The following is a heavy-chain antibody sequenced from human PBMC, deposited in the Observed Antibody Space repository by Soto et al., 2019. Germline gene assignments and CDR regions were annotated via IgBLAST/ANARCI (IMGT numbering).Heavy chain of an antibody. CDR2: ISGSGGST. CDR3: AKPLYYDILTINIDY. D-gene: IGHD3-9*01. V-gene: IGHV3-23*01. J-gene: IGHJ4*02. Sequence: GGSLRLSCAASGFTFSSYAMSWVRQAPGKGLEWVSAISGSGGSTYYADSVKGRFTISRDNSKNTLYLQMNSLRAEDTAVYYCAKPLYYDILTINIDYWGQGTLVTVSS. CDR1: GFTFSSYA.